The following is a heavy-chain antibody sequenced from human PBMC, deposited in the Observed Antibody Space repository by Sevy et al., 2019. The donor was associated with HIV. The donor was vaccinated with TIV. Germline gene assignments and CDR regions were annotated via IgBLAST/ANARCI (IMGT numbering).Heavy chain of an antibody. D-gene: IGHD2-2*01. CDR3: ARILGYCSSTSCYAPYYYYYYGMDV. Sequence: SETLSLTCTVSGGSISSYYWSWIRQPPGKGLEWIGYIYYSGSTNYNPSLKSRVTISVDTSKNQFSLKLSSVTAADTAGYYCARILGYCSSTSCYAPYYYYYYGMDVCGQGTTVTVSS. CDR1: GGSISSYY. CDR2: IYYSGST. J-gene: IGHJ6*02. V-gene: IGHV4-59*01.